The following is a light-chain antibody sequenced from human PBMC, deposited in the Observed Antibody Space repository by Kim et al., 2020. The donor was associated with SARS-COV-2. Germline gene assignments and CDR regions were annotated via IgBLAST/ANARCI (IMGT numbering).Light chain of an antibody. CDR1: SGDVGSYDF. CDR2: EVT. Sequence: QSITISCTGASGDVGSYDFVSWYQQHPGKAPKVMIYEVTKRPSGVSHRFSGSKSGNTASLTISGLQAEDEADYYCCSFAGSSTWVFGGGTQLTVL. J-gene: IGLJ3*02. CDR3: CSFAGSSTWV. V-gene: IGLV2-23*02.